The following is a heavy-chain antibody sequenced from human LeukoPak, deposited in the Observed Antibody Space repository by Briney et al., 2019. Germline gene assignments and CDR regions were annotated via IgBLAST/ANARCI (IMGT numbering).Heavy chain of an antibody. CDR3: ARIGIRGFWSGLDAFDI. V-gene: IGHV3-7*01. D-gene: IGHD3-3*01. J-gene: IGHJ3*02. CDR2: IKQDGSEK. Sequence: GGSLRLSCAASGFTFSSYAMSWVRQAPGKGLEWVANIKQDGSEKYYVDSVKGRFTISRDNAKNSLYLQMNSLRAEDTAVYYCARIGIRGFWSGLDAFDIWGQGTMVTVSS. CDR1: GFTFSSYA.